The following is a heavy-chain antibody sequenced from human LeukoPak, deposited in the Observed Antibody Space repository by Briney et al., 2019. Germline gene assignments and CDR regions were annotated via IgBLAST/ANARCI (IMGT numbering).Heavy chain of an antibody. V-gene: IGHV4-59*01. CDR1: GGSISSYY. D-gene: IGHD1-26*01. J-gene: IGHJ4*02. Sequence: SETLSLTCTVSGGSISSYYWSWIRQPPGKGLEWIGYINYSGSTKYNPSLKSRVTISVDTSKNQFSLKLNSVTTADMAVYYCARSVGGTQDFGSWGQGTLVTVSS. CDR2: INYSGST. CDR3: ARSVGGTQDFGS.